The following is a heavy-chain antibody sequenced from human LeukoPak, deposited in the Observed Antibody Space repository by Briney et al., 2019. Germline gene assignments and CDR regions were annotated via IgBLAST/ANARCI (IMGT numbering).Heavy chain of an antibody. CDR1: GYTFSGYY. V-gene: IGHV1-2*02. CDR2: VDPNSGGT. J-gene: IGHJ3*02. D-gene: IGHD5-24*01. CDR3: ATDVSSGRWLLPAFDI. Sequence: ASVKVSCKASGYTFSGYYIHWVRQAPGQGLEWMGWVDPNSGGTTYAQKFQGRVTMTRDTSISTAYMELSSLRSEDTAVYYCATDVSSGRWLLPAFDIWGQGTMVTVSS.